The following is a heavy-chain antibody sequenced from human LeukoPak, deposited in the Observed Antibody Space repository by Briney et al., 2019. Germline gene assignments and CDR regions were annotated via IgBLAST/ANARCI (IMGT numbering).Heavy chain of an antibody. CDR3: ASSRAVVVPAAIGSLGFYFDY. J-gene: IGHJ4*02. CDR2: INHSGST. V-gene: IGHV4-34*01. D-gene: IGHD2-2*02. CDR1: GGFLSVYY. Sequence: PSETLSLTCAVYGGFLSVYYWSGIRQPPGKGLEWIGEINHSGSTNYNPSLKSRATISVDTSKNQFSLKLSSVTAADTAVYYCASSRAVVVPAAIGSLGFYFDYWGQGNLVTVSS.